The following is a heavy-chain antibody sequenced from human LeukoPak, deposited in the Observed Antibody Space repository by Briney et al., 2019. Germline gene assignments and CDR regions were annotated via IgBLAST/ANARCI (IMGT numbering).Heavy chain of an antibody. CDR3: ARPVGDRVTNFWIPAD. D-gene: IGHD4-17*01. V-gene: IGHV5-51*01. CDR2: INPGDSDT. CDR1: GYXFTSYW. J-gene: IGHJ4*02. Sequence: GESLKISCNGSGYXFTSYWICWVRQMPGKGLEWMGIINPGDSDTRYSPSFQGQVTISADKSISTAYLQWSSPKASDTAMYYCARPVGDRVTNFWIPADWGQGTLVTVSS.